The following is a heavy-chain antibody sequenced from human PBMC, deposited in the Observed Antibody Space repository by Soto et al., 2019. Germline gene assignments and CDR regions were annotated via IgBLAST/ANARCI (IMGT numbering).Heavy chain of an antibody. CDR1: GGSVNVGDHY. Sequence: QVQLQESGPGLVKPSQTLSLTCTVSGGSVNVGDHYWSWIRQFPGRGLEWIGYISYSGNTYYNPSXKGRVTLSLDXXKXQXXLKLASVTAADTAVYYCAREDVAYFGSGSHNWFDPWGQGTLVTVSS. D-gene: IGHD3-10*01. J-gene: IGHJ5*02. CDR2: ISYSGNT. V-gene: IGHV4-31*03. CDR3: AREDVAYFGSGSHNWFDP.